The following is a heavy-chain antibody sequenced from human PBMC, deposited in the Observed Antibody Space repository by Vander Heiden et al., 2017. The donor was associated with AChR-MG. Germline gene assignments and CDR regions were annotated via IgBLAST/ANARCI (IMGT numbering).Heavy chain of an antibody. Sequence: QVQLQQWGAGLLKPSETLSLTCAVYGRSFSGYYWSWIRQPPGKGLGWIGEINHSGSTNYNPSLKSRVTISVDTSKNQFSLKLSSVTAADTDVYYCAREQPYTLKIYYYYYMDVWGKGTTVTVSS. CDR3: AREQPYTLKIYYYYYMDV. D-gene: IGHD6-13*01. CDR1: GRSFSGYY. V-gene: IGHV4-34*01. CDR2: INHSGST. J-gene: IGHJ6*03.